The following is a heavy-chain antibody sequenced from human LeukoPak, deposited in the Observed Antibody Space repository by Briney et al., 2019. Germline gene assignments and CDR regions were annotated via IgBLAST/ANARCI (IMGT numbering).Heavy chain of an antibody. CDR2: VTGIGDTT. J-gene: IGHJ1*01. V-gene: IGHV3-23*01. Sequence: PGGSLRLSCAASGFIFSSYAMNWVRQAPGKGLEWVSTVTGIGDTTYYADFVKGRFTISRDNSRNTLYLQMNSLRAEDTAVYYCAKVFSGSYLFQDWGQGTLVTVSS. D-gene: IGHD6-6*01. CDR3: AKVFSGSYLFQD. CDR1: GFIFSSYA.